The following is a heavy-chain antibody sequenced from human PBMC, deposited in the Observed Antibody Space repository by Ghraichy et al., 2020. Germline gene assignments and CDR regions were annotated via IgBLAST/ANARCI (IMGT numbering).Heavy chain of an antibody. Sequence: SGPTLVKPTETLTLTCTVSGFSLTNDKMGVSWIRQPPGKALEWLAHMFSNGELSYNTSLERRLSVSKDVSNNQVVLSMTDMDPVDTATYFCARILRRVVVPSAFDVWGQGTLLTVSS. CDR3: ARILRRVVVPSAFDV. J-gene: IGHJ4*01. CDR1: GFSLTNDKMG. CDR2: MFSNGEL. D-gene: IGHD2-2*01. V-gene: IGHV2-26*01.